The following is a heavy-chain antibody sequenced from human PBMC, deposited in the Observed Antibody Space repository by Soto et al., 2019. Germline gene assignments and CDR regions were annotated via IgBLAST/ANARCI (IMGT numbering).Heavy chain of an antibody. Sequence: QVQLVQSGAEVKKPGSSVKVSCKASGGTFSSYAISWVRQAPGQGLEWMGGIIPIFGTANYAQKFQGRVTITADESTSTAYMELSSLRSEDMAVYYCATTLASSGYYYSAEYFQHWGQGTLVTVSS. J-gene: IGHJ1*01. CDR1: GGTFSSYA. CDR3: ATTLASSGYYYSAEYFQH. V-gene: IGHV1-69*01. D-gene: IGHD3-22*01. CDR2: IIPIFGTA.